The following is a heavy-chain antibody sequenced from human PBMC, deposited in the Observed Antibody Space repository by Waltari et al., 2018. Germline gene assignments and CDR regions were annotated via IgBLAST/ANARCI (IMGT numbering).Heavy chain of an antibody. D-gene: IGHD6-19*01. V-gene: IGHV3-23*03. J-gene: IGHJ4*02. Sequence: EVQLLESGGGLVQPGGSLRLSCAASGFTFSSYAISWVRQAPGKGLEWVSVIYSGGSTYYADSVKGRFTISRDNSKNTLYLQMNSLRAEDTAVYYCAKHQGYSSTDYWGQGTLVTVSS. CDR2: IYSGGST. CDR1: GFTFSSYA. CDR3: AKHQGYSSTDY.